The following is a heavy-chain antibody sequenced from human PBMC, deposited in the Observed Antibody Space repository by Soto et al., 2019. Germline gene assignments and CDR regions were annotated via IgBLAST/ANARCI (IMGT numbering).Heavy chain of an antibody. CDR2: INTGNGNT. V-gene: IGHV1-3*04. J-gene: IGHJ5*02. CDR3: ATAISGYVT. Sequence: QVQVVQSGAEVKKPGASVKVSCKASGITYTTYAIHWVRQAPGQGLEWMGWINTGNGNTRYSQRFQGRVTLTTATSARTAYMDLSSLTSEDTAVYYCATAISGYVTWGQGTLITVSS. CDR1: GITYTTYA. D-gene: IGHD5-12*01.